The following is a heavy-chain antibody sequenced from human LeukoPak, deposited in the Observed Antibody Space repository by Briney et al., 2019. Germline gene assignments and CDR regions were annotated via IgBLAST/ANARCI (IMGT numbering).Heavy chain of an antibody. CDR2: IYYSGNT. Sequence: SETLSLTCTVSGGSISSFSWSWMRPPPGQGLEWSVYIYYSGNTNYNPTLKSRITISVDTSKNQFSLKLSSVTAADTAVYYCARDRSNDYWSGYYGCDYWGQGTLVTVSS. CDR1: GGSISSFS. J-gene: IGHJ4*02. D-gene: IGHD3-3*01. CDR3: ARDRSNDYWSGYYGCDY. V-gene: IGHV4-59*01.